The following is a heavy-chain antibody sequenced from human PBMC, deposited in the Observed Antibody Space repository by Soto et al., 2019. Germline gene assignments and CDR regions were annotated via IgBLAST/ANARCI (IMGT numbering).Heavy chain of an antibody. CDR3: ARVSASQVSLVGYYYYYMDV. J-gene: IGHJ6*03. V-gene: IGHV3-72*01. D-gene: IGHD2-2*01. CDR1: GFTFSDHY. CDR2: TRNKANSYTT. Sequence: GGSLRLSCAASGFTFSDHYMDWVRQAPGKGLEWVGRTRNKANSYTTEYAASVKGRFTISRDDSKNSLYLQMNSLKTEDTAVYYCARVSASQVSLVGYYYYYMDVWGKGTTVTVSS.